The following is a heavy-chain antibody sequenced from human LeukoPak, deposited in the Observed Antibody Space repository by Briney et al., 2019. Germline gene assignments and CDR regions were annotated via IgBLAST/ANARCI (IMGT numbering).Heavy chain of an antibody. CDR3: ARDSAAAAVYYFDY. Sequence: PGGSLRLSCAASGFSFSNYAMHWVRQTPGEGLVWVAVISTDGRDKHYADSVKGRFSTSRDNSKSTLYLQMNSLRAEDTAVYYCARDSAAAAVYYFDYWGQGTLVTVSS. CDR2: ISTDGRDK. V-gene: IGHV3-30*04. J-gene: IGHJ4*02. CDR1: GFSFSNYA. D-gene: IGHD1-26*01.